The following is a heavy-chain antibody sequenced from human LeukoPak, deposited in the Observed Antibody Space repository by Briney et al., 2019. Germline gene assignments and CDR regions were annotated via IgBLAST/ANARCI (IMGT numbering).Heavy chain of an antibody. CDR3: ARDGSITMVRGVIRDSYWFGP. J-gene: IGHJ5*02. V-gene: IGHV1-69*05. Sequence: SVKVSCKASGGTFTSYAISWVRQAPGQGLEWTGRIIPIFGTANYAQKFQGRVTITTGESTSTAYMELSSLRSEDTAVYYCARDGSITMVRGVIRDSYWFGPWGQGTLVTVSS. CDR2: IIPIFGTA. D-gene: IGHD3-10*01. CDR1: GGTFTSYA.